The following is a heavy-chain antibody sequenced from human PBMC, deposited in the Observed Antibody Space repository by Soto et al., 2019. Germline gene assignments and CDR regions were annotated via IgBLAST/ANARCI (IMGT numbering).Heavy chain of an antibody. CDR3: ATSPGYYDPSPFES. J-gene: IGHJ4*02. CDR1: GFTFSNAW. D-gene: IGHD3-22*01. V-gene: IGHV3-15*07. CDR2: IRSKTAGGTT. Sequence: GGSLRLSCAASGFTFSNAWMNWVRQAPRKGLEWVGRIRSKTAGGTTDYAAPVKGRFTISRDDSENTVYLQMNSLKTEDTAVYYCATSPGYYDPSPFESWGQGTLVNVSS.